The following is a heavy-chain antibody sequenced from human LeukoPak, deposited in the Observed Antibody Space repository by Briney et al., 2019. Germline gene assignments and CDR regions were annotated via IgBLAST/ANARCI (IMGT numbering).Heavy chain of an antibody. CDR1: GYTYTSYG. J-gene: IGHJ4*02. Sequence: ASVKVSCKASGYTYTSYGITWVRQAPGQGLEWMGWINANNGNTNYAQNLQGRVTMTTDTSTSTAYMEMRSLRSDDTAVYYCARGPIAAAGDSWGQGTLVTVSS. V-gene: IGHV1-18*01. CDR3: ARGPIAAAGDS. CDR2: INANNGNT. D-gene: IGHD6-13*01.